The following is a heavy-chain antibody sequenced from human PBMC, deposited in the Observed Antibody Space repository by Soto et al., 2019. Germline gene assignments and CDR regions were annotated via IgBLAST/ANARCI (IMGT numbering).Heavy chain of an antibody. Sequence: SLRLSCAASGFTFSSYWMSWVRQAPGKGLEWVANIKQDGSEKYYVDSVKGRFTISRDNAKNSLYLQMNSLRAEDTAVYYCAREQYYYGSRFFLDYYYGMDVWGQGTTVTVSS. V-gene: IGHV3-7*03. CDR2: IKQDGSEK. CDR1: GFTFSSYW. D-gene: IGHD3-10*01. J-gene: IGHJ6*02. CDR3: AREQYYYGSRFFLDYYYGMDV.